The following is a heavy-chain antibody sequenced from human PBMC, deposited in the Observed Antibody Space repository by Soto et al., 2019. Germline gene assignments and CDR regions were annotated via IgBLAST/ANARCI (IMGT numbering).Heavy chain of an antibody. J-gene: IGHJ4*02. D-gene: IGHD4-17*01. CDR3: AQSGPDYGDYGNYYFDY. CDR1: GGSISSYF. Sequence: QVQLQESGPGLVRPSETLSLTCTVSGGSISSYFWTWIRQPPGKGLEWIGYIHSSGDTNYNPSLKSRVTISVDTSKNQFSLKLYFVTAADTAVYYCAQSGPDYGDYGNYYFDYWGQGTLVTVSS. CDR2: IHSSGDT. V-gene: IGHV4-59*01.